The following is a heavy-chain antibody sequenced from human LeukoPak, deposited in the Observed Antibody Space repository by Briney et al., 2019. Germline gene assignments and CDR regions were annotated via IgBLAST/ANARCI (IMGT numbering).Heavy chain of an antibody. CDR3: AKQYSSSFLDWFDP. J-gene: IGHJ5*02. CDR1: GFTFSSYA. Sequence: PGASLRLSCAASGFTFSSYAMSWVRQAPGKGLEWVSAISGSGGSTYYADSVKGRFTISRDNPKNTLYLQMNSLRAEDTAVYYCAKQYSSSFLDWFDPWGQGTLVTVSS. CDR2: ISGSGGST. V-gene: IGHV3-23*01. D-gene: IGHD6-6*01.